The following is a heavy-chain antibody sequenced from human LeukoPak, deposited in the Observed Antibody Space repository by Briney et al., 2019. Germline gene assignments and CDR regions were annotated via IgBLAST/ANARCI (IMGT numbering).Heavy chain of an antibody. Sequence: GGSLRLSCAASGFIFYSYAMTWVRQAPGKGLEWVSGISGSGGYTYYADSVKGRFTISRDNSKNTLYLQMNSLRAEDTAVYYCTTGTWIQLWLADYWGQGTLVTVYS. J-gene: IGHJ4*02. V-gene: IGHV3-23*01. CDR2: ISGSGGYT. D-gene: IGHD5-18*01. CDR3: TTGTWIQLWLADY. CDR1: GFIFYSYA.